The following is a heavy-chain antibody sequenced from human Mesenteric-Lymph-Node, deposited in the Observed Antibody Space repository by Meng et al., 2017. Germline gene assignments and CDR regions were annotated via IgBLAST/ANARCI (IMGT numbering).Heavy chain of an antibody. CDR2: INSDGSST. CDR3: ASFRIAVAAPTTEYDY. V-gene: IGHV3-74*01. Sequence: GESLKISCAASGFTFSSYWMHWVRQAPGKGLVWVSRINSDGSSTSYADSVKGRFTISRDNAKNTLYLQMNSLRAEDTAVYYCASFRIAVAAPTTEYDYWGQGTLVTVSS. D-gene: IGHD6-19*01. J-gene: IGHJ4*02. CDR1: GFTFSSYW.